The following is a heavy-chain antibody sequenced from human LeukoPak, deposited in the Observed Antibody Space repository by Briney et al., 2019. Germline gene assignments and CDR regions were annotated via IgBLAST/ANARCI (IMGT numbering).Heavy chain of an antibody. CDR1: GYTFTGYY. CDR2: INPNSGGT. D-gene: IGHD2-21*02. CDR3: ARGYILAYCGGDCSYDLDY. Sequence: AASVKVSCKASGYTFTGYYMHWVRQAPGQGLEWMGWINPNSGGTNYAQKFQGRVTMTRDTSISTAYMELSRLRSDDTAVYYCARGYILAYCGGDCSYDLDYWGQGTLVTVSS. V-gene: IGHV1-2*02. J-gene: IGHJ4*02.